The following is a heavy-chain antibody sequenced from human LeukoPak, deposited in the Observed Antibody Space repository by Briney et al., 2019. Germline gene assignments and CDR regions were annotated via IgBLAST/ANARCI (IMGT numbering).Heavy chain of an antibody. V-gene: IGHV4-38-2*02. CDR1: GNSISRGNY. D-gene: IGHD1-26*01. CDR2: IYHSGST. Sequence: SETLSLTCPVPGNSISRGNYWAWIRRPPGKGLEEMGSIYHSGSTYYNPSLKSRVTISVDTSKNQLSLKLTSVTAADTAVYYCAREAVTATTRGPFDFWGQGTLVTVSS. CDR3: AREAVTATTRGPFDF. J-gene: IGHJ4*02.